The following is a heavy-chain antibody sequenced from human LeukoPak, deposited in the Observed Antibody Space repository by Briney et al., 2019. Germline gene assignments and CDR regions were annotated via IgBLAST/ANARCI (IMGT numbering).Heavy chain of an antibody. V-gene: IGHV3-33*01. Sequence: HAGGSLRLSCAASGFTFRSYDMHWVRQAPGKGLEWVAVAWYDESNKYYVDSVKGRFTISRDNSKNTLYLQMNSLRVEDTALYYCAREDSSGAFDIWGQGTMVTVSS. CDR2: AWYDESNK. CDR3: AREDSSGAFDI. CDR1: GFTFRSYD. D-gene: IGHD3-22*01. J-gene: IGHJ3*02.